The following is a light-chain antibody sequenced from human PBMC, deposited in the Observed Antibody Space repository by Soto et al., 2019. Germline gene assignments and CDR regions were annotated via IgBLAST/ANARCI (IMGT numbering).Light chain of an antibody. CDR3: QQYNNWPPWT. CDR1: QSVSSN. V-gene: IGKV3-15*01. J-gene: IGKJ1*01. Sequence: EIVMTQSPATLSVSPGERATLSCRASQSVSSNLAWYQQKPGQAPRLLIYGASTRATGIPARFSGSGSGTDFPLTISRLQSEDFAVYFCQQYNNWPPWTFCQGTKVEIK. CDR2: GAS.